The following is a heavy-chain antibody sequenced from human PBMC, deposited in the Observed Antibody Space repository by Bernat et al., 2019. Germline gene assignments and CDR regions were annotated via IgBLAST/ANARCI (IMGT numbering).Heavy chain of an antibody. J-gene: IGHJ4*02. D-gene: IGHD3-9*01. CDR2: ISHDSSAT. Sequence: EVQLVESRGGVILPGGSLRLSCAPSGFIFDAYVMHWVRQRPGMGLEWVSRISHDSSATSYAESVKGRFIISRDNSEDSLYLQMNSLRVEDSALYYCVRDNTDWAFDYWGRGTLVTVSS. CDR3: VRDNTDWAFDY. CDR1: GFIFDAYV. V-gene: IGHV3-43*02.